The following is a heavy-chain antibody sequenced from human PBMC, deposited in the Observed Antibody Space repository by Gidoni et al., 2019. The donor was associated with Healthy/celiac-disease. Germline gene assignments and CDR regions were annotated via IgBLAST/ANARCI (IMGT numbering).Heavy chain of an antibody. J-gene: IGHJ1*01. V-gene: IGHV3-9*01. CDR2: ISWNSGSI. CDR1: GFTFADYA. CDR3: AKGVVPAAIRGAEYFQH. Sequence: EVQLVESVGGLLQPGRSLRLSCAPSGFTFADYAMHWFRQAPGMGREWVASISWNSGSIGYADSVKGRFTISKDNAKNALYMQMNSLRAEDTALYYCAKGVVPAAIRGAEYFQHWGQGTLVTVSS. D-gene: IGHD2-2*02.